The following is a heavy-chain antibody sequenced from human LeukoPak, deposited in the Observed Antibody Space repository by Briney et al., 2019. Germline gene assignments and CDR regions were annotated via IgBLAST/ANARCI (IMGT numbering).Heavy chain of an antibody. D-gene: IGHD3-22*01. CDR1: GYTFTGYY. CDR2: INPSSGGT. V-gene: IGHV1-2*02. J-gene: IGHJ4*02. Sequence: GASVKVSCKASGYTFTGYYMHWVRQAPGQGLEWMGWINPSSGGTNYAQKFQGRVTMTRDTSISTAYMELSRLRSDDTAVYYCASKGGYDSSGYLFDYWGQGTLVTVSS. CDR3: ASKGGYDSSGYLFDY.